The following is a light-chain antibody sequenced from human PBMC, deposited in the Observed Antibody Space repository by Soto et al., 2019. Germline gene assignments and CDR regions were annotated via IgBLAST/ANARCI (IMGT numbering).Light chain of an antibody. V-gene: IGKV1-5*03. CDR2: KAS. Sequence: DIQMTQSPSTLSASVGDIVTITCRASQSISSWLAWYQQKPGKPPKLLIYKASSLESGVPSRFSGSGSGTEFTLTISSLQPDDFATYYCQQYNSYSLAWTFVQGTKVEIK. J-gene: IGKJ1*01. CDR3: QQYNSYSLAWT. CDR1: QSISSW.